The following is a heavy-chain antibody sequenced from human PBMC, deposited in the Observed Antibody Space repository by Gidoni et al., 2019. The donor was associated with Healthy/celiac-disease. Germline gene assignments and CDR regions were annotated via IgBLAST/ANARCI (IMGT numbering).Heavy chain of an antibody. D-gene: IGHD3-10*01. Sequence: EVQLVESGGGLVQPGGSLRLSCAASGFTVSSNYMSWVRQAPGKGLEWVSVIYSGGSTYYADSVKGRFTISRDNSKNTLYLQMNSLRAEDTAVYYCARTYYYGSGSYSYFDYWGQGTLVTVSS. V-gene: IGHV3-66*01. J-gene: IGHJ4*02. CDR2: IYSGGST. CDR3: ARTYYYGSGSYSYFDY. CDR1: GFTVSSNY.